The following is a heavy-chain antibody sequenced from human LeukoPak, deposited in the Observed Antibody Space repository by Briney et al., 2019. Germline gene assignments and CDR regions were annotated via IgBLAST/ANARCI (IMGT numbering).Heavy chain of an antibody. Sequence: PGESLKISCKGSGYSFTSYRIGWVRQMPGKGLEWMGIIYPGDSDTRYSPSFQGQVTISADKSISTAYLQWSSLKASDTAMYYCARSPGFEVETPANLDYWGQGTLVTVSS. V-gene: IGHV5-51*01. D-gene: IGHD5-24*01. CDR1: GYSFTSYR. CDR3: ARSPGFEVETPANLDY. CDR2: IYPGDSDT. J-gene: IGHJ4*02.